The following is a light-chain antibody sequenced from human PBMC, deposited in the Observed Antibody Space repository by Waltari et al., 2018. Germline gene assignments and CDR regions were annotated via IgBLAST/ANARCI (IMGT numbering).Light chain of an antibody. V-gene: IGLV2-14*03. Sequence: QSALTQPASASGSLGQSITISCSGTSRDIGRYTYVSWYQQHPGKAPKLIFYDVDHRPSGVSHRFSGSKSGNTASLTISGLRAEDEADYHCSSYTTTSPVIFGGGTKVTVL. CDR2: DVD. J-gene: IGLJ2*01. CDR1: SRDIGRYTY. CDR3: SSYTTTSPVI.